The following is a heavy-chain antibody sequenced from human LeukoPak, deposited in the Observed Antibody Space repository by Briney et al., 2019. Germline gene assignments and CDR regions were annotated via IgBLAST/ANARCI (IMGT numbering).Heavy chain of an antibody. J-gene: IGHJ4*02. CDR2: ISAYNGNT. CDR1: GYTFTSYG. D-gene: IGHD2-2*02. V-gene: IGHV1-18*01. Sequence: ASVKVSCKASGYTFTSYGISWVRQTPGQGLEWMGWISAYNGNTNYAQKLQGRVTMTTDTSTSTAYMELRSLRSDDTAVYYCARSGAFVVPAAIDYWGQGTLVTVSS. CDR3: ARSGAFVVPAAIDY.